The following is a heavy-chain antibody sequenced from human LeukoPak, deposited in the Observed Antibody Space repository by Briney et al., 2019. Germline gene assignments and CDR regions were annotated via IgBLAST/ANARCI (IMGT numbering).Heavy chain of an antibody. D-gene: IGHD3-3*01. Sequence: GGSLRLSCAASGFTFSSYWMSWVRQAPGKGLEWVANIKQDGSEKYYVDSGKGRFTISRDNAKNSLYLQMNSLRAEDTAVYYCARDSKMYYDFWSGYDFYYYYYMDVWGKGTTVTVSS. J-gene: IGHJ6*03. CDR1: GFTFSSYW. V-gene: IGHV3-7*01. CDR2: IKQDGSEK. CDR3: ARDSKMYYDFWSGYDFYYYYYMDV.